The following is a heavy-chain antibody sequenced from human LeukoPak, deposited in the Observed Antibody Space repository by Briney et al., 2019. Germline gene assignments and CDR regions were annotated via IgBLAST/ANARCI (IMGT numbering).Heavy chain of an antibody. CDR1: GFTSGVYA. J-gene: IGHJ4*02. D-gene: IGHD6-6*01. Sequence: GGSLRLSCVASGFTSGVYAMSWVRQAPGKGLEWVSVIYSGGSTYYADSVKGRFTISRDTSKNTLSLQMNSLRAEDTAVYYCASLSLGHYWGQGTLVTVSS. CDR2: IYSGGST. CDR3: ASLSLGHY. V-gene: IGHV3-53*01.